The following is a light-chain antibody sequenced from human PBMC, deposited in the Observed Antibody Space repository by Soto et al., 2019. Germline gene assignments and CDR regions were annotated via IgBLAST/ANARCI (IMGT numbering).Light chain of an antibody. CDR2: GVT. CDR1: SSNIGNNY. V-gene: IGLV1-51*01. CDR3: SSYTSGSSHYV. J-gene: IGLJ1*01. Sequence: QSVLTQPPSVSAAPGQKVTISCSGSSSNIGNNYVSWYQQLPGTAPKLLIYGVTNRPSGVSNRFSGSKSGNTASLTTSGLQAEDEADYHCSSYTSGSSHYVFGTGTKVTVL.